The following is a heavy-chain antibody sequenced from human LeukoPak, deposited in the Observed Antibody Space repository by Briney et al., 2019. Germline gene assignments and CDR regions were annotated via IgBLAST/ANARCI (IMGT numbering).Heavy chain of an antibody. J-gene: IGHJ4*02. CDR3: TKFDY. CDR1: GFTFSNAW. Sequence: GGSLRLSCAASGFTFSNAWMSWVRQASGKGLEWVGRMKSKTDGGTTDYAAPVKGRFTISRDDSKNTLYLQMNSLKTEDTAVYYCTKFDYWGQGNLVPVSS. CDR2: MKSKTDGGTT. V-gene: IGHV3-15*01.